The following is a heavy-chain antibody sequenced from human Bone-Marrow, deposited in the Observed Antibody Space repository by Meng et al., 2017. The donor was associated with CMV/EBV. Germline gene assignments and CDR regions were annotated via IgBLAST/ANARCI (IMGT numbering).Heavy chain of an antibody. CDR3: ARASGRGADYYYYGMDV. CDR1: GLTFSDYY. V-gene: IGHV3-11*01. Sequence: GESLKISCAASGLTFSDYYMSWIRQAPGKGLEWVSYISSSGSTIYYADFVKGRFTISRDNAKNSLYLQMNSLRAEDTAVYYCARASGRGADYYYYGMDVWGQGTTVTVSS. CDR2: ISSSGSTI. D-gene: IGHD3-10*01. J-gene: IGHJ6*02.